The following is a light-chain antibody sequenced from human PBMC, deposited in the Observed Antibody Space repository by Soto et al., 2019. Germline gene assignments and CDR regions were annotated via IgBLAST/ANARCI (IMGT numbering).Light chain of an antibody. CDR3: SSYPSSSTPL. CDR2: DVS. CDR1: SSDVGGYNY. V-gene: IGLV2-14*03. J-gene: IGLJ2*01. Sequence: QSALTQPVSVSGSPGQSITISCTGTSSDVGGYNYVSWYQQHPGKAPKLMICDVSNRPSGVSNRFSGSKSGNTASLTISGLQAEDEADYYCSSYPSSSTPLFGGGTKLTVL.